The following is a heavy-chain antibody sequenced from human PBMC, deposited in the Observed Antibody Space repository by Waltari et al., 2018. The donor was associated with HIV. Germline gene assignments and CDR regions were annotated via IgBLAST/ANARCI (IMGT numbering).Heavy chain of an antibody. CDR2: MRRGNNEK. D-gene: IGHD3-10*01. V-gene: IGHV3-21*04. CDR1: GFEFRHYS. Sequence: DVYLVESGGGVVTTGGSIRLTCEASGFEFRHYSLNWVRQSPMRGLDGVASMRRGNNEKNYLDSVRGRFVISRDNSESSVYLQMDSLREEDTATYFCVRDDPGYGPIDYWGQGTLVTV. J-gene: IGHJ4*02. CDR3: VRDDPGYGPIDY.